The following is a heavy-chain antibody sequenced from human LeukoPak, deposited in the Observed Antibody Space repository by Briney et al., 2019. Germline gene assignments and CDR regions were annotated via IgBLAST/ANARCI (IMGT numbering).Heavy chain of an antibody. J-gene: IGHJ4*02. CDR1: GYTFTSYG. CDR2: ISAYNGST. Sequence: GASVKVSCKASGYTFTSYGISWVRQAPGQGLEWMGWISAYNGSTNYAQKLQGRVTMTTDTSTSTAYMELRSLRSDDTAVYYCARVSPRSATTEFDYWGQGTLVTVSS. CDR3: ARVSPRSATTEFDY. D-gene: IGHD4-17*01. V-gene: IGHV1-18*01.